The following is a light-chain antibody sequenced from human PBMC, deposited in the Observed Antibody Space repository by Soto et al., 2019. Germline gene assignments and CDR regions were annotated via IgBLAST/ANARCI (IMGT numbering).Light chain of an antibody. CDR2: GAS. CDR1: QTINNN. J-gene: IGKJ1*01. V-gene: IGKV3-15*01. Sequence: ETVMTQSPATLSVSPGEGATLSCRASQTINNNLAWYQQKPGQAPMLLIYGASRRATGVPARFSGSGSGTEFTLTISRLQSEDFAVYYCQHYNNGPRFGQGTKVDVK. CDR3: QHYNNGPR.